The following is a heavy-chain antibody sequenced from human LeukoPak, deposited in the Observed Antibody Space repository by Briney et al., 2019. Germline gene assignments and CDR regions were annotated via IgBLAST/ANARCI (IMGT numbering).Heavy chain of an antibody. CDR2: INHSGRT. V-gene: IGHV4-4*02. J-gene: IGHJ4*02. CDR3: ARAARVGRLPYFDY. D-gene: IGHD3-10*01. Sequence: PSETLSLTCAVSGGSLSSSNWWSWVRQPPGKGGEWSGEINHSGRTNYNPSLKSRVTISVDKSKNLFSLKLSSVTAADTAVYYCARAARVGRLPYFDYWGQGTLVTVSS. CDR1: GGSLSSSNW.